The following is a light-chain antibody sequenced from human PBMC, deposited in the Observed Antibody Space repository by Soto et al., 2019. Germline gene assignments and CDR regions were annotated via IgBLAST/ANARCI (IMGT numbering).Light chain of an antibody. CDR3: QQYNWPLIT. Sequence: EMVLTQSTGTLSLSPGERATLSSRASQSVSNNYLAWYQQKAGQAPRLLIYGASNRAAGMPDRFSGSGSATYFTLTSSRLEPEDFAVYYCQQYNWPLITFGQGTRLEIK. CDR1: QSVSNNY. J-gene: IGKJ5*01. CDR2: GAS. V-gene: IGKV3-20*01.